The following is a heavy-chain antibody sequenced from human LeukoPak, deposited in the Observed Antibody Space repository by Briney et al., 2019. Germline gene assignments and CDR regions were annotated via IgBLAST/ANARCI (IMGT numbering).Heavy chain of an antibody. Sequence: PSETLSLTCTVSGVSMSAYQWSWVRQSPEKGLEWIGCINTKGETSYNPSLKSRVTTSVDTSKSQFSLRLTSVTTADTAVYYCATSNDAKIAPFDHWGQGAPVTVSS. D-gene: IGHD2-21*01. CDR2: INTKGET. CDR1: GVSMSAYQ. CDR3: ATSNDAKIAPFDH. J-gene: IGHJ4*02. V-gene: IGHV4-4*09.